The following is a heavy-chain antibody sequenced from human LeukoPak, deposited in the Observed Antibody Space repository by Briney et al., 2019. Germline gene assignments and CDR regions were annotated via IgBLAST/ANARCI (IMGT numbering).Heavy chain of an antibody. Sequence: QTGGSLRLSCAASGFTFSSYSRNWVRQARGKGVEGVSYISSSSSTIYYTDSVKGRFTISRDNAKNSLYLQMNSLRAEDTAVYYCARKGRGYSYGYWDWFDAWGQGTLVTVSS. CDR1: GFTFSSYS. CDR3: ARKGRGYSYGYWDWFDA. V-gene: IGHV3-48*01. D-gene: IGHD5-18*01. J-gene: IGHJ5*02. CDR2: ISSSSSTI.